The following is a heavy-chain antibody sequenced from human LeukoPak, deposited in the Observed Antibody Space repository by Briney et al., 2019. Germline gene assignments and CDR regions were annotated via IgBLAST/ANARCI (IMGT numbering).Heavy chain of an antibody. CDR1: GGTFSSYA. V-gene: IGHV1-69*05. CDR3: ARAETSFVLAGAVNY. J-gene: IGHJ4*02. D-gene: IGHD3-16*02. Sequence: SVKVSCKASGGTFSSYAISWVRQAPGQGLEWMGGIIPIFGTANYAQKFQGRVTITTDESTSTAYMELSSLRSEDPAVYYCARAETSFVLAGAVNYWGQGTLVTVSS. CDR2: IIPIFGTA.